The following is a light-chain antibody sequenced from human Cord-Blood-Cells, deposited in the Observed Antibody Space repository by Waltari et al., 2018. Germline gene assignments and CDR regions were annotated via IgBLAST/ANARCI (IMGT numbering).Light chain of an antibody. V-gene: IGLV1-47*01. CDR3: AAWEDSLSGPV. CDR2: RNN. Sequence: QSVLTQQPSASGTPGQRVTIACSGSSSNIGSNYVYWYQQLPGTAPKLLIYRNNQRPSGVPDRFSRSKSGTSASLAISGLRSEDEADYYCAAWEDSLSGPVFGGGTKLTVL. J-gene: IGLJ3*02. CDR1: SSNIGSNY.